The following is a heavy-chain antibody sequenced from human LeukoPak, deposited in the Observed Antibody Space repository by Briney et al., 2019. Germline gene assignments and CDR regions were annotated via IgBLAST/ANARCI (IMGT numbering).Heavy chain of an antibody. Sequence: SETLSLTCAVYGGSFSGYYWSWIRQPPGKGLEWIGEINHSGSTNYNPSLKSRVTISVDTSKNQFSLKLSSVTAADTAVYYCARVHDFWSGYSHYYFDYWGQGTLVTVSS. CDR3: ARVHDFWSGYSHYYFDY. V-gene: IGHV4-34*01. J-gene: IGHJ4*02. CDR1: GGSFSGYY. D-gene: IGHD3-3*01. CDR2: INHSGST.